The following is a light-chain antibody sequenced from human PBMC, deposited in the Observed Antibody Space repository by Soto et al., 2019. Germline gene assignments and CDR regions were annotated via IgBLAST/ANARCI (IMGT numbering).Light chain of an antibody. Sequence: IVVNISLGALSLYPGEGATLSCRASQSFSNNYLAWYQQKPGQAPRLLIYGASTRATGVPARFSGSASGTDFTLTISRLEPEDFAVYYCQHYGSPPLTFGGRTKVDI. CDR3: QHYGSPPLT. V-gene: IGKV3-20*01. CDR1: QSFSNNY. CDR2: GAS. J-gene: IGKJ4*01.